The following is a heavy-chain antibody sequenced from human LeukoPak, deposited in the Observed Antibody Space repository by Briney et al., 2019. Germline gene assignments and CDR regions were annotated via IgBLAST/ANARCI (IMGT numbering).Heavy chain of an antibody. CDR1: GFTISSNY. CDR2: IYSGGST. D-gene: IGHD3-3*01. Sequence: GGSLRLSCAASGFTISSNYMSWVRQAPGKGLEWVSVIYSGGSTYYADSGKRRFTISRDNSKNTLYLQMNSLRAEDTAVYYCARGPRITIFGVVIPRFDCWGQGTLVTVSS. CDR3: ARGPRITIFGVVIPRFDC. J-gene: IGHJ4*02. V-gene: IGHV3-53*01.